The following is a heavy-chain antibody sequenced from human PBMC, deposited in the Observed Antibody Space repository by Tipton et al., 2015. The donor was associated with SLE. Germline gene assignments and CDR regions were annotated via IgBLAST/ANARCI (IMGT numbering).Heavy chain of an antibody. CDR1: GDSMDNYY. CDR2: IYYSGNT. V-gene: IGHV4-59*01. CDR3: ARDGKPGIPYKYYAMDV. J-gene: IGHJ6*02. D-gene: IGHD2-2*02. Sequence: TLSLTCTVAGDSMDNYYWTWIRQPPGKGLEWIGTIYYSGNTYNNPSLKSRLSISIYKSQNQFSLKLSSVIAADTAVSFCARDGKPGIPYKYYAMDVWGQGSTVTVSS.